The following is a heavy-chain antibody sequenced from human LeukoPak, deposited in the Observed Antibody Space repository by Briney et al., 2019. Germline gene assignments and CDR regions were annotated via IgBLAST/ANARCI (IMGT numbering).Heavy chain of an antibody. Sequence: PSETLSLTCTVSGGSISSYYWSWIRQPAGKGLEWIGRIYTSGSTNYNPSLKSRVTMSVDTSKNQFSLKLSSVTAADTAVYYCARRAAGYCTNGVCSPLWYFDLWGRGTLVTVSS. CDR3: ARRAAGYCTNGVCSPLWYFDL. CDR2: IYTSGST. D-gene: IGHD2-8*01. V-gene: IGHV4-4*07. CDR1: GGSISSYY. J-gene: IGHJ2*01.